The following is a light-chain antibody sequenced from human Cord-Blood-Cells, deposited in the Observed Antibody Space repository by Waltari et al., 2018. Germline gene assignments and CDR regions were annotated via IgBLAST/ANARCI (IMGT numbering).Light chain of an antibody. CDR1: QSVGSN. CDR3: QQYNNWPRT. CDR2: GAS. Sequence: EIVMTQSPATLSVSPGERATLSCRASQSVGSNVAWYQQKPGQAPRLLIYGASTRATGIPARFSGSGSGTGFTLTISSLQSEDFAVYYCQQYNNWPRTFGQGTKVEIK. J-gene: IGKJ1*01. V-gene: IGKV3-15*01.